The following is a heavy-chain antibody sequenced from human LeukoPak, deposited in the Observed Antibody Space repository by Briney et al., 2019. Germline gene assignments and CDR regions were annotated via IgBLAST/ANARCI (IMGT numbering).Heavy chain of an antibody. V-gene: IGHV3-48*04. CDR1: GFTFSSYS. CDR3: ARGRMDV. Sequence: PGGSLRLSCAASGFTFSSYSMTWVRQAPGKGLEWVSYISSSSSTIYYADSVKGRFTISRDDAKNSLYLQMNSLRAEDTAVYYCARGRMDVWGKGTTVTVSS. CDR2: ISSSSSTI. J-gene: IGHJ6*03.